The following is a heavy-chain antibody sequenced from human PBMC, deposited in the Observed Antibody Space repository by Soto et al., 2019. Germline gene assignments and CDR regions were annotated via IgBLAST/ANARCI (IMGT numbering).Heavy chain of an antibody. CDR1: GYAFTTYG. V-gene: IGHV1-18*01. Sequence: QVHLVQSGAEVKKPAASVKVSCQGSGYAFTTYGITWVRQAPGQRLEWMGWISAPNGNTTYAQTLQGRVTVTRDTSTRTAYMELRSLRYDDTAVYYCARGRYGDYWGKGALVSLSS. CDR3: ARGRYGDY. D-gene: IGHD1-1*01. CDR2: ISAPNGNT. J-gene: IGHJ4*02.